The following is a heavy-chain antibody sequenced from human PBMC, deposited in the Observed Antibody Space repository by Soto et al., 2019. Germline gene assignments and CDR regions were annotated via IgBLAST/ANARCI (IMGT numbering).Heavy chain of an antibody. CDR3: ARDTAGATFDYYYGMDV. Sequence: QVQLVQSGAEVKKPGSSVKVSCKASGGTFSSYAISWVRQAPGQGLEWMGGIIPIFGTANYAQKFQGRVTMTADESTSTAYMELSSLRSEDSAVYYCARDTAGATFDYYYGMDVWGQGTTVTVSS. CDR2: IIPIFGTA. D-gene: IGHD1-26*01. V-gene: IGHV1-69*01. CDR1: GGTFSSYA. J-gene: IGHJ6*02.